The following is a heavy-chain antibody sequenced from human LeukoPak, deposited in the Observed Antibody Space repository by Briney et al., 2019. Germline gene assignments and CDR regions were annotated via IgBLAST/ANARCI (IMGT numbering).Heavy chain of an antibody. D-gene: IGHD3-10*01. CDR2: IKQDGSEK. V-gene: IGHV3-7*02. Sequence: GGSLRLSCAASGFTFSSYWMSWVRQAPGKGLEWVANIKQDGSEKYYVDSVKGQFTISRDNAKNSLYLQMNSLRAEDTAVYYCARRDYGSGSFFGIDYWGQGTLVTVSS. CDR1: GFTFSSYW. CDR3: ARRDYGSGSFFGIDY. J-gene: IGHJ4*02.